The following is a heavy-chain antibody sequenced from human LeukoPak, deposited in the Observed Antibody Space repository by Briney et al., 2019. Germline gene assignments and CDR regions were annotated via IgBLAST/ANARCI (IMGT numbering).Heavy chain of an antibody. CDR3: ARDVGGSSGWYRQVDY. Sequence: KPGGSLRLSCAASVVTFTSDSMNCGRQAPGKGLEWVSSISSSSSYIYYADSVKGRFTISRDNAKNSLYLQMNSLRAEDTAVYYCARDVGGSSGWYRQVDYWGQGTLVTVSS. J-gene: IGHJ4*02. V-gene: IGHV3-21*01. CDR1: VVTFTSDS. CDR2: ISSSSSYI. D-gene: IGHD6-19*01.